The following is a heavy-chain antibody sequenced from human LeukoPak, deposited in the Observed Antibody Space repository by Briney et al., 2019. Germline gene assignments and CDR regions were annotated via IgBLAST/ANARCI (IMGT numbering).Heavy chain of an antibody. CDR3: AKEERSQLFDY. J-gene: IGHJ4*02. CDR2: ISASGGST. CDR1: GFTFSNYA. V-gene: IGHV3-23*01. D-gene: IGHD2-2*01. Sequence: GASLRVSCAASGFTFSNYAMSWVRQAPGKGLEWVSAISASGGSTYYADSVKGRFTISTDNSKNTLYLQMNSLRAEDTAVYYCAKEERSQLFDYWGQGTLVTVSS.